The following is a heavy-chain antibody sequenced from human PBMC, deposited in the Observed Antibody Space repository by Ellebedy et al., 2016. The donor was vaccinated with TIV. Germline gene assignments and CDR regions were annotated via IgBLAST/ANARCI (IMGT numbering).Heavy chain of an antibody. D-gene: IGHD4-17*01. CDR2: REKDGSEK. CDR3: ARDWSSVTTVLTTELDY. CDR1: GFTFSSHW. J-gene: IGHJ4*02. Sequence: GESLKISCAASGFTFSSHWMSWVRQAPGKGLEWVANREKDGSEKFYVDSVRGRFTISRDNAKNSLYLQMNGLRAEDTAVYYCARDWSSVTTVLTTELDYWGQGTLVTVSS. V-gene: IGHV3-7*01.